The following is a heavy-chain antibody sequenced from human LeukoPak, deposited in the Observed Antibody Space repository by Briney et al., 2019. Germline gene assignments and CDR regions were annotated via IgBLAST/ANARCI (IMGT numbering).Heavy chain of an antibody. V-gene: IGHV6-1*01. Sequence: SQTLSLTCAISGDSVSSNSAAWNWIRQSPSRGLKWLGRTYYRSKWYNDYAVSVKSRITINPDTSKNQFSLQLNSVTPEDTAVYYCARSEKEQLGIYYYYYMDVWGKGTTVTVSS. CDR1: GDSVSSNSAA. D-gene: IGHD6-13*01. J-gene: IGHJ6*03. CDR3: ARSEKEQLGIYYYYYMDV. CDR2: TYYRSKWYN.